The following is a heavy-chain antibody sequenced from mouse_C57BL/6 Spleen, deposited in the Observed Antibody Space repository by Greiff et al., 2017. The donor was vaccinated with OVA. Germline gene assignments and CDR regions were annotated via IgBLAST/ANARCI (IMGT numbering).Heavy chain of an antibody. Sequence: EVKLMESEGGLVQPGRSMKLSCTASGFTFSDYYMAWVRQVPEKGLEWVANINYDGSSTYYLDSLKSRFIISRDNAKNILYLQMSSLKSEDTATYYCARGLYFDYWGQGTTLTVSS. D-gene: IGHD3-3*01. V-gene: IGHV5-16*01. CDR2: INYDGSST. J-gene: IGHJ2*01. CDR3: ARGLYFDY. CDR1: GFTFSDYY.